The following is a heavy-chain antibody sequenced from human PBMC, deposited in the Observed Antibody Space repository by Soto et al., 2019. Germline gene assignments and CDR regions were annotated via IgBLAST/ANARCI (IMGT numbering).Heavy chain of an antibody. J-gene: IGHJ4*02. V-gene: IGHV1-3*01. CDR3: APHTLDTGMPSGY. Sequence: GASVKVSCKASGYSFTSPATHWVRQAPGQRLEWMGWIKAGNGDIKYSQKFQGRVTFTTDTSTNTAYMELRSLRSDDTAVYYCAPHTLDTGMPSGYWGQGTLVTVSS. CDR1: GYSFTSPA. CDR2: IKAGNGDI. D-gene: IGHD5-18*01.